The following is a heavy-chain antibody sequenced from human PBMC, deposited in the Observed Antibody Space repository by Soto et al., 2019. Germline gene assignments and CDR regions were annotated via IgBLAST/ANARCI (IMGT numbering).Heavy chain of an antibody. J-gene: IGHJ4*02. Sequence: GGSLRLSCAASGFTFSDYYMSWIRQAPGKGLEWVSYISSSGSTIYYADSVKVRFTISRDNAKNSLYLQMNSLRAEDTAVYYCARDPREYYFHYWGQGTLVTVSS. CDR3: ARDPREYYFHY. V-gene: IGHV3-11*01. CDR2: ISSSGSTI. CDR1: GFTFSDYY.